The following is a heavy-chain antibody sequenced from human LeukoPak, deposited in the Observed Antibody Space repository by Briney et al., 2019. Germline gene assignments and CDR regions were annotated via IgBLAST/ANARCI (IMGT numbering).Heavy chain of an antibody. D-gene: IGHD2-2*01. CDR1: GYTFTGYY. J-gene: IGHJ4*02. V-gene: IGHV1-2*02. CDR3: ARSLRRAPAASGEGGVNY. CDR2: INPNSGGT. Sequence: ASVKVSCKASGYTFTGYYMHWVRQAPGQGLEWMGWINPNSGGTNYAQKFQGRVTMTRDTSISTAYMELSRLRSDDTAVYYCARSLRRAPAASGEGGVNYWGQGTLVTVSS.